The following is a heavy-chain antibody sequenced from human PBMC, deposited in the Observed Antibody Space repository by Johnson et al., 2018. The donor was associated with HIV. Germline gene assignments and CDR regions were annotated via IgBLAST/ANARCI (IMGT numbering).Heavy chain of an antibody. J-gene: IGHJ3*02. Sequence: EVQLVESGGGVVQPGRSLRLSCAGSGFTFSSYWMSWVRQAPGKGLEWVANIKKDGSDKYYVDSVKGRFTISRDNAKNSLYLQINGLRAEDMAVYYCARDGPRRDAYDIWGQGTMVTVSS. V-gene: IGHV3-7*01. CDR2: IKKDGSDK. CDR1: GFTFSSYW. CDR3: ARDGPRRDAYDI.